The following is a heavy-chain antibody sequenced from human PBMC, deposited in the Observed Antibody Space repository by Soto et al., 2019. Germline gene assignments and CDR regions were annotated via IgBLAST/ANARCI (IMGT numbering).Heavy chain of an antibody. CDR1: GASMSPSY. D-gene: IGHD6-19*01. CDR3: ARGGWSVDP. J-gene: IGHJ5*02. Sequence: PSETLSLTCTVSGASMSPSYWSWIRQPPGKGLEWIGYIYYSGNTNYNPSLKSRVTMSVDTSKNQFSLILTSVTAADTAVYYCARGGWSVDPSGQGTLVTVSS. CDR2: IYYSGNT. V-gene: IGHV4-59*01.